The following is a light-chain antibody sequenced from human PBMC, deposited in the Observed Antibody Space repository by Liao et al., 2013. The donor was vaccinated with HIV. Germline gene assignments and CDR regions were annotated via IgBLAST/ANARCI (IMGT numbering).Light chain of an antibody. J-gene: IGLJ3*02. Sequence: SYVLTQPPSVSVAPGKTARITCGGNNIGIKNVHWYQQQPGQAPVLVIHSDSDRPSGIPERFSGSSSGTTVTLTISGVQAEDEADYYCQSADSSGTCPVFGGGTKLTVL. V-gene: IGLV3-21*01. CDR2: SDS. CDR1: NIGIKN. CDR3: QSADSSGTCPV.